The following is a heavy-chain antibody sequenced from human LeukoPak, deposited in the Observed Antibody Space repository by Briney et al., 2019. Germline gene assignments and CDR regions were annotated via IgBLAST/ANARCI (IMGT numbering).Heavy chain of an antibody. D-gene: IGHD3-9*01. Sequence: PSETLSLTCTVSGGSISSYYWSWIRQPPGKGLEWIGYIYYSGSTNYNPSLKSRVTISVDTSKNQFSLKLSSVTAADTAVYCCARVYYDILTGYYNHWFDPWGQGTLVTVSS. J-gene: IGHJ5*02. CDR1: GGSISSYY. CDR2: IYYSGST. CDR3: ARVYYDILTGYYNHWFDP. V-gene: IGHV4-59*01.